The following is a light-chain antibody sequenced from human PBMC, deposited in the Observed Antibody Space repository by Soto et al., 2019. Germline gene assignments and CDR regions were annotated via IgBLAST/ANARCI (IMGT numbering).Light chain of an antibody. Sequence: EVVMTQSPALLSVSPGERVTLSCRASQSVNTNLAWYQQQPGQAPRLLIYDTSSRATGVPARFSGSGSGTELTLTISSLKAEDFAVYYCQQYNDRPPLTFGGGTKVEI. CDR3: QQYNDRPPLT. CDR2: DTS. CDR1: QSVNTN. J-gene: IGKJ4*01. V-gene: IGKV3-15*01.